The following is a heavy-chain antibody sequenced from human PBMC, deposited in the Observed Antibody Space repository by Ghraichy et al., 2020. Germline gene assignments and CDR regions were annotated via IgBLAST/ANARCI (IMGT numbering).Heavy chain of an antibody. CDR1: GGSISSSNW. Sequence: SETLSLTCAVSGGSISSSNWWSWVRQPPGKGLEWIGEIYHSGSTNYNPSLKSRVTISVDKSKNQFSLKLSSVTAADTAVYYCARGGYSSGWYDLSHNWYFDLWGRGTLVTVSS. J-gene: IGHJ2*01. D-gene: IGHD6-19*01. CDR2: IYHSGST. CDR3: ARGGYSSGWYDLSHNWYFDL. V-gene: IGHV4-4*02.